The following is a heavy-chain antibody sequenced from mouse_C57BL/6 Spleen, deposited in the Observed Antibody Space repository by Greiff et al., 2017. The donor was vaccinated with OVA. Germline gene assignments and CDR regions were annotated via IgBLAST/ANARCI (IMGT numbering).Heavy chain of an antibody. CDR3: ARSAFKYYGSSLYWYSDV. V-gene: IGHV1-85*01. CDR1: GYTFTSYD. Sequence: QVQLQQSGPELVKPGASVKLSCKASGYTFTSYDINWVKQRPGQGLEWIGWIYPRDGSTKYNEKFKGKATLTVDTSSSTAYLELHSLTSEDAAVYFCARSAFKYYGSSLYWYSDVWGTGTTGTVSS. D-gene: IGHD1-1*01. J-gene: IGHJ1*03. CDR2: IYPRDGST.